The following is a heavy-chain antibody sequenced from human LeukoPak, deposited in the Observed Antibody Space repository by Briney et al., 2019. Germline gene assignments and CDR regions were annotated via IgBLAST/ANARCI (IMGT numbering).Heavy chain of an antibody. J-gene: IGHJ4*02. CDR2: IYYSGST. CDR3: ARVNSVYDFWSGYTGYFDY. D-gene: IGHD3-3*01. Sequence: PSETLSLTCAVSGGSISSNSYYWGWIRQPPGKGLEWIGSIYYSGSTYYSPSLKSRVTISVDTSKNQFSLKLSSVTAADTAVYYCARVNSVYDFWSGYTGYFDYWGQGTLVTVSS. CDR1: GGSISSNSYY. V-gene: IGHV4-39*07.